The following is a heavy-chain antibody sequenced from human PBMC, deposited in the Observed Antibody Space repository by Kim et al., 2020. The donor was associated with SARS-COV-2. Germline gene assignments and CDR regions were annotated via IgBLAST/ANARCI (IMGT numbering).Heavy chain of an antibody. Sequence: GGSLRLSCAASGFTFSSYAMSWVRQAPGKGLEWVSAISGSGGSTYYADSVKGRFTISRDNSKNTLYLQMNSLRAEDTAVYYCSGYCSSTSCSSPRGGAFDIWGQGTMVTVSS. CDR3: SGYCSSTSCSSPRGGAFDI. D-gene: IGHD2-2*01. CDR2: ISGSGGST. CDR1: GFTFSSYA. V-gene: IGHV3-23*01. J-gene: IGHJ3*02.